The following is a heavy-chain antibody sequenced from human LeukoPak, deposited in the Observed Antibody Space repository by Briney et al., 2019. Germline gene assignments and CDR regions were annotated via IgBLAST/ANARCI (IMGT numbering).Heavy chain of an antibody. CDR2: IYYSGST. Sequence: SETLSLTCTVSGGSISSGDYYWGWIRQPPGKGLEWIGSIYYSGSTYYNPSLKSRVTISVDTSKNQFSLKLSSVTAADTAVYYCARHHLYTAPYYFDYWGQGTLVTVSS. CDR1: GGSISSGDYY. J-gene: IGHJ4*02. V-gene: IGHV4-39*01. CDR3: ARHHLYTAPYYFDY. D-gene: IGHD5-18*01.